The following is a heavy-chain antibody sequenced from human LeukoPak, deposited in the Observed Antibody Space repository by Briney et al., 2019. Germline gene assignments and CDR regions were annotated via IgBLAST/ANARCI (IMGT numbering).Heavy chain of an antibody. CDR3: AKDDYYDTSGYRD. J-gene: IGHJ4*02. V-gene: IGHV3-23*01. CDR1: GFNFSSYA. D-gene: IGHD3-22*01. Sequence: PGGSLRLSCAASGFNFSSYAMSWVRQAPGKGLEWVSAISGSGRSTYYADSVKGRFTISRDNSKNTLYLQMNSLRAEDTAVYYCAKDDYYDTSGYRDWGQGTLVTVSS. CDR2: ISGSGRST.